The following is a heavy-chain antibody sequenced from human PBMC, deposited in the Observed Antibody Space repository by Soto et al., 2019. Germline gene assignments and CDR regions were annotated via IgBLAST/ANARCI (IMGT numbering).Heavy chain of an antibody. CDR2: INPSGGST. J-gene: IGHJ4*02. Sequence: SLKVSCKASGYTVTSYHMHWVRQAPGQGLEWMGIINPSGGSTSYAQKFQGRVTMTRDTSTSTVYMELSSLRSEDTAVYYCARDKSSGQWLLYYFDYWGQGTLVTVSS. D-gene: IGHD6-19*01. CDR3: ARDKSSGQWLLYYFDY. CDR1: GYTVTSYH. V-gene: IGHV1-46*01.